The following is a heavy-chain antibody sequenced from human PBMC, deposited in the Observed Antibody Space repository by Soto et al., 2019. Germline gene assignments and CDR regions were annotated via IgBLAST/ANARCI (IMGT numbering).Heavy chain of an antibody. D-gene: IGHD6-13*01. J-gene: IGHJ4*02. Sequence: PVGSLRLSCAASGFTFSSYAMHWVRQAPGKGLEYVSTISSNGGSTYYADSVKGRFTISRDNSKNRLCLQMGSLRAEDMAVYYCARGASSWYAHYFDYWGQGTLVTVSS. CDR1: GFTFSSYA. CDR3: ARGASSWYAHYFDY. V-gene: IGHV3-64*02. CDR2: ISSNGGST.